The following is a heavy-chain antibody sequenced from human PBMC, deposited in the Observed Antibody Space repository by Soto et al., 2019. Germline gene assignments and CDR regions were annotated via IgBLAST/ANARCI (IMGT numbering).Heavy chain of an antibody. CDR1: GDNFSSYA. D-gene: IGHD2-21*01. CDR2: ITPIVDTV. V-gene: IGHV1-69*06. CDR3: ARETIHAQFFES. Sequence: QLHRVQSGAEVKRPGSSVKGSCQASGDNFSSYAISWVRQAPGQGLEWMGGITPIVDTVTYARQFQGRITISAYTSATTASMELRRLRSEDTARYYCARETIHAQFFESWGQGNLVTVSP. J-gene: IGHJ4*02.